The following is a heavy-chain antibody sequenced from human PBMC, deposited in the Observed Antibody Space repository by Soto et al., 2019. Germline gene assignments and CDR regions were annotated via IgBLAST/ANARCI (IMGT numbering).Heavy chain of an antibody. CDR2: ISAYNGNT. D-gene: IGHD3-10*01. CDR3: ARERENYYGSGSYYYYYYMDV. J-gene: IGHJ6*03. Sequence: QVPLVQSGAEVKKPGASVKVSCKASGYTFTSYGISWVRQAPGQGLEWMGWISAYNGNTNYAQKLQGRVTMTIDTSTSTAYMELRSLRSDDTAVYYCARERENYYGSGSYYYYYYMDVWGKGTTVTVSS. V-gene: IGHV1-18*01. CDR1: GYTFTSYG.